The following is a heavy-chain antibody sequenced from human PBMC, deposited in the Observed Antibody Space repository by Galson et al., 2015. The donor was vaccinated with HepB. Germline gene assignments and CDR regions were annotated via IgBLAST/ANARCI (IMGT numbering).Heavy chain of an antibody. J-gene: IGHJ5*01. CDR1: GFTLSSSA. V-gene: IGHV3-23*01. CDR3: AKQNRSGWSES. Sequence: SLRLSCAASGFTLSSSAMSWVRQAPGTGLEWVSESSGSGGSTYYTDSVKGRFTISRDTSKNTLYLRMHSLRVEDTAIYYCAKQNRSGWSESWGQGTQVTVSS. D-gene: IGHD3-22*01. CDR2: SSGSGGST.